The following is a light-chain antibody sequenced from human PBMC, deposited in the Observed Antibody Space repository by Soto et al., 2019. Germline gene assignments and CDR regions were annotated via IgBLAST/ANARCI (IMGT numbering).Light chain of an antibody. Sequence: EIVLTQSPATLSLSPGERATLSCRASQSVSSYLAWYQQKPGQAPRLLIYDASNRATGIPARFSGSGSGTDFTLNISSLEPEDFVIYYCQQRSNWPPVTFGGGTKVEIK. CDR2: DAS. CDR3: QQRSNWPPVT. CDR1: QSVSSY. J-gene: IGKJ4*01. V-gene: IGKV3-11*01.